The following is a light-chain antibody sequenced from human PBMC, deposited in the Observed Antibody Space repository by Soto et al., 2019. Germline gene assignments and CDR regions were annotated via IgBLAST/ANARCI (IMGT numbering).Light chain of an antibody. V-gene: IGKV3-20*01. CDR2: GAS. J-gene: IGKJ2*01. CDR1: QSISSNY. CDR3: QQYGRSYT. Sequence: EIVLTQSPGTLSLSPGERATLSCRASQSISSNYLAWYQQKPGQAPRLLIYGASRRATGIPDRFSGSGSGTDFTLTISRLEPEDFAVYYCQQYGRSYTCVQGTKLEIK.